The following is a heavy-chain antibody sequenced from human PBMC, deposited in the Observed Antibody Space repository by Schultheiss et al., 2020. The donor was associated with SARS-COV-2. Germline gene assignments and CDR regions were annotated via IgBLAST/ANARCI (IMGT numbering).Heavy chain of an antibody. Sequence: GGSLRLSCAASGFTFSSYAMSWVRQAPGKGLEWVSAISGSGGSTYYADSVKGRFTISRDNSKNTLYLQMNSLRAEDTAVYYCARPGPSGFGRGEGDYFDYWGQGTTVTVSS. CDR2: ISGSGGST. CDR1: GFTFSSYA. CDR3: ARPGPSGFGRGEGDYFDY. V-gene: IGHV3-23*01. D-gene: IGHD3-10*01. J-gene: IGHJ4*03.